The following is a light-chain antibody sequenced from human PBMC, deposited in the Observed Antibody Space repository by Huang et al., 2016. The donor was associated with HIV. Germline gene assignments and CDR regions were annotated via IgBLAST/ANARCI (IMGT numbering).Light chain of an antibody. CDR1: QDINNF. Sequence: IRMTQSPSSLSASTGDRVTITCRANQDINNFLAWYQQRPGSVPKLLIYAASTLQSGVPSRFSGNGSGTDFTLTIGGLHSEDVATYYCQQYDIHPLTFGPGTRVDIK. V-gene: IGKV1-8*01. J-gene: IGKJ3*01. CDR2: AAS. CDR3: QQYDIHPLT.